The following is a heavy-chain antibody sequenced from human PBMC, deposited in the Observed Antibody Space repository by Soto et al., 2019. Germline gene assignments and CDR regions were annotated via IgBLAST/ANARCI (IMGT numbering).Heavy chain of an antibody. D-gene: IGHD3-3*02. V-gene: IGHV4-39*01. J-gene: IGHJ4*02. CDR2: IYYSGST. CDR1: GGSISSSSFY. CDR3: ARHGSIFGDYVGY. Sequence: QLQLQESGPGLVKPSETLSLTCTVSGGSISSSSFYWGWIRQPPGKGLEWIGSIYYSGSTYYNPSLKSRVTISVDTSKNQFSLRLSSVTDADTAVYYCARHGSIFGDYVGYWGQGTLVTVSS.